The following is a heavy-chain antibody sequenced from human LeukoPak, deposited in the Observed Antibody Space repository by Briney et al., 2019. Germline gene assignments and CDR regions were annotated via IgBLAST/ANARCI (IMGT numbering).Heavy chain of an antibody. D-gene: IGHD3-10*01. CDR1: GGSVSSGSYY. CDR2: IYYSGST. Sequence: PSETLSLTCTVSGGSVSSGSYYWSWIRQPPGKGLEWIGYIYYSGSTNYNPSLKSRVTISVDTSKNQLSLKLSSVTAADTAVYYCARGHRITMVRGVLPLGYWGQGTLVTVSS. J-gene: IGHJ4*02. V-gene: IGHV4-61*01. CDR3: ARGHRITMVRGVLPLGY.